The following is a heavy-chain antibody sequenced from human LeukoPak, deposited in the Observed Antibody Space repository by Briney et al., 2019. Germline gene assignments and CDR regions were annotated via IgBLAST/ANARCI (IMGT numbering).Heavy chain of an antibody. V-gene: IGHV3-30*02. CDR3: AKVMVPAATHPVDY. D-gene: IGHD2-2*01. J-gene: IGHJ4*02. Sequence: GGTLRLSCAASGFTFSSYGMHWVRQAPGKGLEWVAFIRYDGSNKYYADSVKGRFTISRDNSKNTLYLQMNSLRAEDTAVYYCAKVMVPAATHPVDYWGQGTLVTVSS. CDR1: GFTFSSYG. CDR2: IRYDGSNK.